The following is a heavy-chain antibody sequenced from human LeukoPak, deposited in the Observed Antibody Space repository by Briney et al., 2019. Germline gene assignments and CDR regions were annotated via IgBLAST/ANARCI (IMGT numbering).Heavy chain of an antibody. J-gene: IGHJ1*01. V-gene: IGHV4-39*07. Sequence: SETLSLTCTVSGGSISSSSYYWGWIRQPPGKGLEWIGSIYYSGSTYYNPSLKSRVTISVDTSKNQFSLKLSSVTAADTAVYYCATNSSCYKHWGQGALVTVSS. CDR2: IYYSGST. D-gene: IGHD2-2*02. CDR1: GGSISSSSYY. CDR3: ATNSSCYKH.